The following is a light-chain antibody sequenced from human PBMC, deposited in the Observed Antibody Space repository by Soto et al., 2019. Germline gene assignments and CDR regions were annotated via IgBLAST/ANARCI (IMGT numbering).Light chain of an antibody. V-gene: IGKV3-11*01. J-gene: IGKJ5*01. CDR2: DAS. Sequence: VLTQSPATLSLSPGKRATLSCRASESVDFHLAWYQQKPGQAPRLLIYDASNRATGIPARFSGSGSGTDFTLTISSLEHEDVAVYYCQQRSNWLPNTFGQGTLLENK. CDR1: ESVDFH. CDR3: QQRSNWLPNT.